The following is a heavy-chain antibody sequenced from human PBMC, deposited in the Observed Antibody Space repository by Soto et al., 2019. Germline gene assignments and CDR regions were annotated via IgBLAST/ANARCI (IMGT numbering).Heavy chain of an antibody. D-gene: IGHD3-22*01. V-gene: IGHV4-30-2*01. CDR3: ARLLYYYDSSCYSPGAFDV. CDR2: IYHSGST. CDR1: GGSISSGGYS. Sequence: PSETLSLTCAVSGGSISSGGYSWSWIRQPPGKGLEWIGYIYHSGSTYYNPSLKSRVTISVDRSKNQFSLKLSSVTAADTAVYYCARLLYYYDSSCYSPGAFDVWGQGTMVTVSS. J-gene: IGHJ3*01.